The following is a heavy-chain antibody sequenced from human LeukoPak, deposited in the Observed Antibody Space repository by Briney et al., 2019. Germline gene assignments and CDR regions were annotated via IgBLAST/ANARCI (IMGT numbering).Heavy chain of an antibody. CDR2: ISSSSNTI. D-gene: IGHD6-13*01. V-gene: IGHV3-48*01. CDR3: ARVPAAYLYFDY. CDR1: GFTFDDYA. J-gene: IGHJ4*02. Sequence: PGGSLRLSCAASGFTFDDYAMHWVRQVPGKGLEWVSYISSSSNTIYYADSVKGRFTISRDNAKNSLYLQMNSLRAEDTAVYYCARVPAAYLYFDYWGQGTLVTVSS.